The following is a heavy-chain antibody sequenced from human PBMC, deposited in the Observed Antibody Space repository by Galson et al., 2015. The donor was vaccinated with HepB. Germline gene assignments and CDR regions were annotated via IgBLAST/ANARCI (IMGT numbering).Heavy chain of an antibody. CDR3: ARPYDCSSTSCYFFDI. V-gene: IGHV1-3*01. CDR2: INAGNGNT. CDR1: GYTFTSYA. Sequence: SVKVSCKASGYTFTSYAMHWVRQAPGQGLEWMGWINAGNGNTKYSQKFQGRVTITRDTSASTAYMELSSLRSEDTAVYYCARPYDCSSTSCYFFDIWGQGTMVTVSS. J-gene: IGHJ3*02. D-gene: IGHD2-2*01.